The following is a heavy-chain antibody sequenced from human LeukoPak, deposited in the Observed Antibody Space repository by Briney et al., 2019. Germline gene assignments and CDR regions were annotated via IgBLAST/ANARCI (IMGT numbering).Heavy chain of an antibody. CDR2: INSDGSST. CDR1: GFTFSSYW. Sequence: GGSLRLSCAASGFTFSSYWMHWVRQAPGKGLVWVSRINSDGSSTSYADSVKGRFTISRDNAKNTLYLQMNSLRAEDTAVYYCAREGEKVLYRGERCYYYYYMDVWGKGTTVTVSS. V-gene: IGHV3-74*01. D-gene: IGHD3-10*01. J-gene: IGHJ6*03. CDR3: AREGEKVLYRGERCYYYYYMDV.